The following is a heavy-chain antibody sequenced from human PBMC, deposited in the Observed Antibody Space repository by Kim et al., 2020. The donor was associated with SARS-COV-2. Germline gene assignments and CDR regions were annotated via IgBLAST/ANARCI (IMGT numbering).Heavy chain of an antibody. CDR2: ISAYNGNT. CDR3: AGAYCGGDCYRPYGMDV. D-gene: IGHD2-21*02. V-gene: IGHV1-18*04. J-gene: IGHJ6*02. CDR1: GYTFTSYG. Sequence: ASVKVSCKASGYTFTSYGISWVRQAPGQGLEWMGWISAYNGNTNYAQKLQGRVTMTTDTSTSTAYMELRSLRSDDTAVYYCAGAYCGGDCYRPYGMDVWGQGTSVTVSS.